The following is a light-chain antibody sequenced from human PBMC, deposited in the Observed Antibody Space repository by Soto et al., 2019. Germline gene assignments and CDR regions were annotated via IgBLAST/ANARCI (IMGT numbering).Light chain of an antibody. V-gene: IGKV1-5*03. CDR2: KAS. Sequence: DIPMTQSPSTLSASVGDRVTITCRASQSISSWLAWYQQKPGKAPKLLIYKASSLESGVPSRFSGSGSGIEFTLTISSLQPDDFATYYCQQYNSYSGTFGQGTKLEIK. J-gene: IGKJ2*01. CDR1: QSISSW. CDR3: QQYNSYSGT.